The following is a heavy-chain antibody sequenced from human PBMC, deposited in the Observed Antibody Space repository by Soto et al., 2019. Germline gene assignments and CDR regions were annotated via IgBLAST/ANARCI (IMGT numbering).Heavy chain of an antibody. Sequence: QVQLVQSGAEVMKPGSSVKVSCKASGGTFSSYAICWVRQAPGQGLEWMGGIIPIFGTANYAQKFQGRVTITAVESTSTAYMELSSLRSEDTAVYYCASITVAGTYYYGIDVWGQGTTVTVSS. J-gene: IGHJ6*02. CDR3: ASITVAGTYYYGIDV. D-gene: IGHD6-19*01. V-gene: IGHV1-69*01. CDR1: GGTFSSYA. CDR2: IIPIFGTA.